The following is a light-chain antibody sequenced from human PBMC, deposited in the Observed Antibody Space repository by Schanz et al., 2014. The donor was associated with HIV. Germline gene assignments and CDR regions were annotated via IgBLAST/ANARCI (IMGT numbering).Light chain of an antibody. V-gene: IGLV2-23*02. CDR3: CSFAGSTTFYV. CDR2: EVS. CDR1: NSDVGSYNL. J-gene: IGLJ1*01. Sequence: QSVLTQPASVSGSPGQSITIFCTGANSDVGSYNLVSWYQQHPGKAPKLMIFEVSKRPSGISDRFSGSKSGNTASLTISGLQSDDEADYFCCSFAGSTTFYVFATGTKVTVL.